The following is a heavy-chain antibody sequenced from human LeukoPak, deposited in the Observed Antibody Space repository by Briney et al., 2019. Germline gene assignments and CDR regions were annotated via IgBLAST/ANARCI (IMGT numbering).Heavy chain of an antibody. Sequence: PSETLSLTCAVYGGSFSGYYWSWIRQPPGKGLEWIGYIYYSGSTNYNPSLKSRVTISVDTSKNQFSLKLSSVTAADTAVYYCARGGWSYYYMDVWGKGTTVTVSS. CDR2: IYYSGST. CDR3: ARGGWSYYYMDV. J-gene: IGHJ6*03. CDR1: GGSFSGYY. D-gene: IGHD2-15*01. V-gene: IGHV4-59*01.